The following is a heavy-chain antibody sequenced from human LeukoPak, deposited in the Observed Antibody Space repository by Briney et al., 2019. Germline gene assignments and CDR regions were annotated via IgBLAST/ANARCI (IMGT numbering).Heavy chain of an antibody. CDR1: GYTFSSYF. J-gene: IGHJ6*02. Sequence: GASVKVSCKASGYTFSSYFIHWVRQAPGQGLEWMGGIIPIFGTANYAQKFQGRVTITADESTSTAYMGLRSLRSDDTAVYYCAREMATMVRGVMDYYYYGMDVWGQGTTVTVSS. D-gene: IGHD3-10*01. V-gene: IGHV1-69*13. CDR2: IIPIFGTA. CDR3: AREMATMVRGVMDYYYYGMDV.